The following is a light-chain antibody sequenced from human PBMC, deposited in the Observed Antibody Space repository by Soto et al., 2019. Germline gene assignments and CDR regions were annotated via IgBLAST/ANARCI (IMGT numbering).Light chain of an antibody. CDR2: EVN. Sequence: QSALTQPPSASGSPGQSVTISCTGTSSDVGAYNFVSWYQQHPGKAPKLMIYEVNKRPSGVPDRFSGSKSGSTASLTVSGLQAEDEADYFCSSYAGITSFVVFGGGTKLTVL. CDR1: SSDVGAYNF. CDR3: SSYAGITSFVV. J-gene: IGLJ2*01. V-gene: IGLV2-8*01.